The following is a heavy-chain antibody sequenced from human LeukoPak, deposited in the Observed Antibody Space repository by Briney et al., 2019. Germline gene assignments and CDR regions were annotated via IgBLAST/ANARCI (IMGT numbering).Heavy chain of an antibody. CDR2: ISSSSSYI. J-gene: IGHJ4*02. Sequence: GGSLRLSCAASGFTFSSYSMNWVCQAPGKGLEWVSSISSSSSYIYYADSVKGRFTISRDNAKNSLYLQMNSLRAEDTAVYYCASHYCSSTSCYVGLASFDYWGQGTLVTVSS. D-gene: IGHD2-2*01. CDR1: GFTFSSYS. V-gene: IGHV3-21*01. CDR3: ASHYCSSTSCYVGLASFDY.